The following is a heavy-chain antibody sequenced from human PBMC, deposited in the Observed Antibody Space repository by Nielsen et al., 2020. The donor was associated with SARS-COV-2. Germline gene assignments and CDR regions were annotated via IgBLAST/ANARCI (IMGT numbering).Heavy chain of an antibody. Sequence: SETLSLTCTVSGASISSGNYYWTWVRQPAGKGLEWIGRIYSSGSANYNPSLKSRVTISVDKSKNQFSLKLSSVTAADTAVYYCARASYGDYGFDYWGQGTLVTVSS. D-gene: IGHD4-17*01. J-gene: IGHJ4*02. CDR1: GASISSGNYY. CDR2: IYSSGSA. CDR3: ARASYGDYGFDY. V-gene: IGHV4-61*02.